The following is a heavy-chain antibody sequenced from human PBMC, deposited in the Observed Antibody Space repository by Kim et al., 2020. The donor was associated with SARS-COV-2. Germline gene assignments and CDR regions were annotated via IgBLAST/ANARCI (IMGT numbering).Heavy chain of an antibody. D-gene: IGHD6-6*01. J-gene: IGHJ4*02. CDR3: AKDLGMYSSSSMGADY. CDR1: GFTLSSYA. V-gene: IGHV3-23*01. CDR2: ISGSGGST. Sequence: GGSLRLSCAASGFTLSSYAMSWVRQAPGKGLEWVSAISGSGGSTYYADSVKGRFTISRDNSKNTLYLQMNSLRAEDTAVYYCAKDLGMYSSSSMGADYWGQGTLVTVSS.